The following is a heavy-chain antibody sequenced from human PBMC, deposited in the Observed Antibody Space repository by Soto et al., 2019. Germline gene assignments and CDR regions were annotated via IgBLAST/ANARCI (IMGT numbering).Heavy chain of an antibody. J-gene: IGHJ3*02. V-gene: IGHV3-21*01. D-gene: IGHD6-25*01. Sequence: GGSLRLSCAASGFSFSSYTMNWVRQVPGKGLDWVSCFSTSFIHILYADSVKGRFTISRDNAKNSLFLQMNSLRAEDTAVYYCARDIVADGGGLDIWGQGTVVTVSS. CDR2: FSTSFIHI. CDR1: GFSFSSYT. CDR3: ARDIVADGGGLDI.